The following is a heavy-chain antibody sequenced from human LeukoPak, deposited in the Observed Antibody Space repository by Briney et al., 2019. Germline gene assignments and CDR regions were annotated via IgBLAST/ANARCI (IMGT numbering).Heavy chain of an antibody. CDR2: IYTSGST. D-gene: IGHD2-2*01. CDR3: ARAQRDIVVVPAASFDY. V-gene: IGHV4-4*07. Sequence: SETLSLTCTVSGGSISSYYWSWIRQPAGKGPEWIGRIYTSGSTNYNPSLKSRVTMSVDTSKNQFSLKLSSVTAADTAVYYCARAQRDIVVVPAASFDYWGQGTLVTVSS. CDR1: GGSISSYY. J-gene: IGHJ4*02.